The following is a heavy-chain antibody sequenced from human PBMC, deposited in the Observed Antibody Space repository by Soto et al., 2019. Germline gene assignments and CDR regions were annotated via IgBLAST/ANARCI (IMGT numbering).Heavy chain of an antibody. J-gene: IGHJ5*02. D-gene: IGHD4-17*01. CDR1: ADTFNSYS. V-gene: IGHV1-69*01. CDR2: ITPVFGTA. CDR3: ARSREGTTVTHWFDP. Sequence: VQLVQSGAEVKKPGSSVKVSCTASADTFNSYSLSWLRQAPGQRLEWMGGITPVFGTADYAQSFEDRLTITADDSTSTVYMELSSMRSDDTAVYYCARSREGTTVTHWFDPWGQGALVTVSS.